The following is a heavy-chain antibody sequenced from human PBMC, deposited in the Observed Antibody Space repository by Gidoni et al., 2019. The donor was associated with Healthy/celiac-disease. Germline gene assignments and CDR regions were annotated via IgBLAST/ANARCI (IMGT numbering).Heavy chain of an antibody. CDR3: SVGGLQI. D-gene: IGHD3-16*01. J-gene: IGHJ4*02. V-gene: IGHV3-7*02. CDR1: GFTFSSYW. Sequence: EVQLVESGGGWVQPGGSRRLSCAASGFTFSSYWRGWVRKAPGKGLEWVANIKRDGSEKYYVDSVKGRFTISRDNAKKSLYLQMNSLRVEDTAVYYCSVGGLQIGGQGTLVTVSS. CDR2: IKRDGSEK.